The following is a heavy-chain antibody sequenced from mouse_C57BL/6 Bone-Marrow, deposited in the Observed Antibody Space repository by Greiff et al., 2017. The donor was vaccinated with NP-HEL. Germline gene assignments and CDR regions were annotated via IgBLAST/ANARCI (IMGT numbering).Heavy chain of an antibody. V-gene: IGHV1-5*01. CDR1: GYTFTSYW. Sequence: VQLQQSGTVLARPGASVKMSCKTSGYTFTSYWMRWVKQRPGQGLEWIGAIYPGNSDTSYNQKFKGKAKLTAVTSASTAYMELSSLTNEDSEVYYCTCYYGSSYGGHFDVWGKGTPVTVSP. D-gene: IGHD1-1*01. J-gene: IGHJ1*03. CDR2: IYPGNSDT. CDR3: TCYYGSSYGGHFDV.